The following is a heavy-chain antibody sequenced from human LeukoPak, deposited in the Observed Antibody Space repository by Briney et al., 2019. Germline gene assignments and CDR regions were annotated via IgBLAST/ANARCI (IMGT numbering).Heavy chain of an antibody. D-gene: IGHD3-3*01. CDR3: ARDNYGLLSDY. CDR2: IYHSGST. V-gene: IGHV4-4*02. Sequence: SGTLSLTCAVSGGSISNSDWWSWVRQPPGKGLEWIGEIYHSGSTNYNPSLKSRVTISVDTSKNQFSLKLSSVTAADTAVYYCARDNYGLLSDYWGQGTLVTVSS. J-gene: IGHJ4*02. CDR1: GGSISNSDW.